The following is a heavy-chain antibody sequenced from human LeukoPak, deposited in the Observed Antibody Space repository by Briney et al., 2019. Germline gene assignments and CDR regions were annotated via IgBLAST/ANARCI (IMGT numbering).Heavy chain of an antibody. D-gene: IGHD3-3*01. V-gene: IGHV3-33*01. J-gene: IGHJ4*02. CDR2: IWYDGSNK. Sequence: PGGSLRLSCAASGFTFSSYGMHWVRQAPGKGLEWVAVIWYDGSNKYYADSVKGRFTISRDNSKNTQYLQMNSLRAEDTAVYYCARDPAYDFGDQVLDYWGQGTLVTVSS. CDR3: ARDPAYDFGDQVLDY. CDR1: GFTFSSYG.